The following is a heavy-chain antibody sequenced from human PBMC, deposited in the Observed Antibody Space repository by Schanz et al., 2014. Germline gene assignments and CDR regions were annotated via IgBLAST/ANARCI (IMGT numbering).Heavy chain of an antibody. CDR3: AKAADWPVTRFDP. CDR1: GFTFSDYW. V-gene: IGHV3-23*04. J-gene: IGHJ5*02. CDR2: LSEGGGGT. D-gene: IGHD3-9*01. Sequence: EVQLVESGGGLVQPGGSLRLSCAASGFTFSDYWMSWVRQAPGKGLEWVSALSEGGGGTHYADSVRGRFTISSDSSKNTLYLQMSSLRADDTAVYYCAKAADWPVTRFDPWGQGTLVNVSS.